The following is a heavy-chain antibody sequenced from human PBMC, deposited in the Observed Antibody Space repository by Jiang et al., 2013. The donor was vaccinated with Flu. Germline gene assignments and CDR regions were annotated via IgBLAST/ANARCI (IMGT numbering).Heavy chain of an antibody. V-gene: IGHV4-30-4*08. CDR2: IYYSGST. Sequence: QLVESGPGLVKPSQTLSLTCTVSGGSISSGDYYWSWIRQPPGKGLEWIGYIYYSGSTYYNPSLKSRVTISVDTSKNQFSLKLSSVTAADTAVYYCARGAVTTFGFDYWGQGTLVTVSS. J-gene: IGHJ4*02. CDR1: GGSISSGDYY. CDR3: ARGAVTTFGFDY. D-gene: IGHD4-17*01.